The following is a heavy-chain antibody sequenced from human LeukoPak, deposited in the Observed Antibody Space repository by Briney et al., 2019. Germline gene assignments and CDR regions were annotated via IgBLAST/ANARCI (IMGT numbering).Heavy chain of an antibody. CDR1: GGSISSHY. Sequence: MPSETLSLTCAASGGSISSHYWSWIRQPPGKGLEWIGYIYYSGSTNYNPSLKSRVTISVDTSKNQFSLKLSSVTAADTAVYYCAMTAYCGGDCYPFDYWGQGTLVTVSS. CDR2: IYYSGST. D-gene: IGHD2-21*02. V-gene: IGHV4-59*11. J-gene: IGHJ4*02. CDR3: AMTAYCGGDCYPFDY.